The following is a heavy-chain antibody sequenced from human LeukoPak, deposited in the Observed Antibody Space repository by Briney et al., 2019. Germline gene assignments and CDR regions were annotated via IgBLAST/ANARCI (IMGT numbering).Heavy chain of an antibody. D-gene: IGHD3-22*01. Sequence: PGGSLRLSCAASGFTFDDYAMHWVRQAPGKGLEWVSGISWNSGSIGYADSVKGRFTISRDNAKNSLYLQMNSLRAEDTALYYCAKDKIPPDSSGYFDAFDIWGQGTMVTVSS. CDR1: GFTFDDYA. J-gene: IGHJ3*02. CDR2: ISWNSGSI. CDR3: AKDKIPPDSSGYFDAFDI. V-gene: IGHV3-9*01.